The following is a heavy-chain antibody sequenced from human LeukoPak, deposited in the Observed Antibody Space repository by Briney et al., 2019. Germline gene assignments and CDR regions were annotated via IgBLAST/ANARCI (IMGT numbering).Heavy chain of an antibody. J-gene: IGHJ6*03. D-gene: IGHD3-10*01. CDR1: GYTFTSYD. CDR2: MNPNSGNT. Sequence: GASVKVSCKASGYTFTSYDINWVRLATGQGLEWMGWMNPNSGNTGYAQKFQGRVTITRNTSISTAYMELSSLRSEDTAVYYCARVYGSRLERGFHYYYMDVWGKGTTVTVSS. V-gene: IGHV1-8*03. CDR3: ARVYGSRLERGFHYYYMDV.